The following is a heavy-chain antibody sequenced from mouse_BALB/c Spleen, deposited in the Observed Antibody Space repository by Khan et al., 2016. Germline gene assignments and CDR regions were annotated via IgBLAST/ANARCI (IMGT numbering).Heavy chain of an antibody. V-gene: IGHV3-2*02. CDR2: ISYSGTT. CDR3: VRSLFYYAIDY. CDR1: GFSITSDYA. Sequence: EVQLQESGPGLVKPSQSLSLTCTVTGFSITSDYAWNWIRQFPGNKLEWMGYISYSGTTRYNPSLKSRISITRDTSKNQFFLQLNSVTTVATDTSYCVRSLFYYAIDYWGQGASVTVSS. J-gene: IGHJ4*01.